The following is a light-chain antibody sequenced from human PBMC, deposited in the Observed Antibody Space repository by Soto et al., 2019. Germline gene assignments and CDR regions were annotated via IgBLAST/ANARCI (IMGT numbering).Light chain of an antibody. CDR2: EVT. J-gene: IGLJ1*01. Sequence: QSALTQPASVSGSPGQSITISCTGTSSDVASYNYVSWYQQHPGKAPKLIISEVTNRPSGVSARFSGSKSGITASLTISGLQAEDEADYYCSSYTTTNTCVFGTGTQLTVL. CDR1: SSDVASYNY. CDR3: SSYTTTNTCV. V-gene: IGLV2-14*01.